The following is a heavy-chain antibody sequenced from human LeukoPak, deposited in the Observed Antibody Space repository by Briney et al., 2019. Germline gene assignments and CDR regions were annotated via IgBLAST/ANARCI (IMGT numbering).Heavy chain of an antibody. Sequence: SETLSLTCTVSGGSISSGSYYWSWIRQPAGKGLEWIGRIYTSGSTNYNPSLKSRVTISVDTSKNQFSLKLSSVTAADTAVYYCARLAQRYYRVSNLDYWGQGTLVTVSS. D-gene: IGHD2/OR15-2a*01. CDR3: ARLAQRYYRVSNLDY. V-gene: IGHV4-61*02. CDR1: GGSISSGSYY. J-gene: IGHJ4*02. CDR2: IYTSGST.